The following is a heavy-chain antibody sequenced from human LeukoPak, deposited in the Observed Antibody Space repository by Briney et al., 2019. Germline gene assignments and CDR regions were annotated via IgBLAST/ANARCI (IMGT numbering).Heavy chain of an antibody. V-gene: IGHV3-7*01. CDR1: GFTFSTYW. CDR3: ASSTYSSSPS. D-gene: IGHD6-6*01. Sequence: GGSLRLSCAASGFTFSTYWMIWVRQAPGRGLEWVANINQDGSEKYYVGSVEGRFTISRDNAKNSLYLQMNSLRGEDSALYYCASSTYSSSPSWGQGTPVTVSS. J-gene: IGHJ5*02. CDR2: INQDGSEK.